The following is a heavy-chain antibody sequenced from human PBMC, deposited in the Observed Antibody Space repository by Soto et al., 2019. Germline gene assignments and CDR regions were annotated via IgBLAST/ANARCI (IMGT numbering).Heavy chain of an antibody. Sequence: SGPTLVNPTQTLTLTCSFSGFSLIGSGMRVSWLRQPPGKALEWLARIDWDDDEFYSTSLRSRLTITKATSKNQVVLTLTNMDPVDTATYYCAHRRDATVRVPAAISAWFDPWGQGTQVTVSS. CDR2: IDWDDDE. J-gene: IGHJ5*02. CDR3: AHRRDATVRVPAAISAWFDP. CDR1: GFSLIGSGMR. D-gene: IGHD2-2*01. V-gene: IGHV2-5*08.